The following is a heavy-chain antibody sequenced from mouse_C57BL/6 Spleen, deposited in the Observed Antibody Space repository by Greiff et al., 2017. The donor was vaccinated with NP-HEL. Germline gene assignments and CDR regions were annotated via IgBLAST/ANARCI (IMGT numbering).Heavy chain of an antibody. V-gene: IGHV1-19*01. CDR1: GYTFTDYY. CDR2: INPYNGGT. J-gene: IGHJ4*01. CDR3: ARPTVEAGDAMDY. D-gene: IGHD1-1*01. Sequence: EVQLQQSGPVLVKPGASVKMSCKASGYTFTDYYMNWVKQSHGKSLEWIGVINPYNGGTSYNQKFKGKATLTVDKPSSTAYMELNILTSEDSAVYYCARPTVEAGDAMDYWGQGTSVTVSS.